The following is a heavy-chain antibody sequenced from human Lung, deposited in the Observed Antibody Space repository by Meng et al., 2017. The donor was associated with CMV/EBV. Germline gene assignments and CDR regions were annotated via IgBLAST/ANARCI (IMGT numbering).Heavy chain of an antibody. D-gene: IGHD5-12*01. CDR3: VRDDRYTGYDRFDS. CDR1: GYTFTSYG. V-gene: IGHV1-18*04. Sequence: SVXVSXXPSGYTFTSYGISWVRQAPGQGLEWMGWISAYNGRSNYPQRLQGRVTMTTDTSMSTAYMELRSLRSDDTAVYYCVRDDRYTGYDRFDSWGQGTLVXVSS. CDR2: ISAYNGRS. J-gene: IGHJ4*02.